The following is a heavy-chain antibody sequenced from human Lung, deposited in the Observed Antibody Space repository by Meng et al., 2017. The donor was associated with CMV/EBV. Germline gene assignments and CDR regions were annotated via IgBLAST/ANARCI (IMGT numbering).Heavy chain of an antibody. CDR2: ISYDGSNK. Sequence: GGSLRLSCAASGFTFSSYAMHWVRQAPGKGLEWVAVISYDGSNKYYADSVKGRFTISRDNSKNTLYLQMNSLRAEDTAVYYCARESSGYSSYWGQGTLVTVSS. J-gene: IGHJ4*02. CDR1: GFTFSSYA. V-gene: IGHV3-30-3*01. D-gene: IGHD3-22*01. CDR3: ARESSGYSSY.